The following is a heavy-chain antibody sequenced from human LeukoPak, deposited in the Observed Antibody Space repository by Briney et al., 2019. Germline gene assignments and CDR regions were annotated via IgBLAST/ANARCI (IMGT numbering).Heavy chain of an antibody. J-gene: IGHJ4*02. D-gene: IGHD3-22*01. Sequence: GESLKISCQVFGYSFSSYWFGWVRQMPGKGLEWMGIIYPGDSDTRYSPSFQGHVTISVGISISTAYLQWSSLKVSDTAIYYCARLNYFDGSGHDDYWGQGTLVTVSS. V-gene: IGHV5-51*01. CDR2: IYPGDSDT. CDR3: ARLNYFDGSGHDDY. CDR1: GYSFSSYW.